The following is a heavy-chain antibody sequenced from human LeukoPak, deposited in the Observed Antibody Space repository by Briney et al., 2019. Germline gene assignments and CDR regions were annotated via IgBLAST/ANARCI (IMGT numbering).Heavy chain of an antibody. CDR1: GYTFTGYY. D-gene: IGHD3-9*01. V-gene: IGHV1-2*02. CDR2: INPNSGGT. CDR3: ARVKRLRYFDWRSGGDAFDI. J-gene: IGHJ3*02. Sequence: ASVKVSCKASGYTFTGYYMHWVRQAPGQGLEWIGWINPNSGGTNDAQKFQGRVTMTRDTSISTAYMELSRLRSDDTAVYYCARVKRLRYFDWRSGGDAFDIWGQGTMVTVSS.